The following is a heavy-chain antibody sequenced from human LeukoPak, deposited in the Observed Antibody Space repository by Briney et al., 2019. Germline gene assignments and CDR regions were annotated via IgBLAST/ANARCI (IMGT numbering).Heavy chain of an antibody. V-gene: IGHV3-23*01. CDR1: GFTFSNCA. Sequence: GGSLRLSCAASGFTFSNCAMSWVRQAPGKGLEWVSAISVSGTDTYYADSVRGRFSISRDNSKNTLYLQMISLRAEDTAVYYCVNRGEGGNLYWGQGTLVTVSS. J-gene: IGHJ4*02. D-gene: IGHD3-10*01. CDR2: ISVSGTDT. CDR3: VNRGEGGNLY.